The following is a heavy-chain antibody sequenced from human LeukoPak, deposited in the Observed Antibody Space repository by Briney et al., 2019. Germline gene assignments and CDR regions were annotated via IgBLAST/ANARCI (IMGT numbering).Heavy chain of an antibody. J-gene: IGHJ4*02. Sequence: GRSLRLSCAASGFTFSSYAMHWVRQAPDKGLEWVAVISYDGSNKYYADSVKGRFTISRDNSKNTLYLQMNSLRAEDTAVYYCARDAARIQYYYDSSGYHFDYWGQGTLVTVSS. CDR2: ISYDGSNK. CDR1: GFTFSSYA. V-gene: IGHV3-30-3*01. CDR3: ARDAARIQYYYDSSGYHFDY. D-gene: IGHD3-22*01.